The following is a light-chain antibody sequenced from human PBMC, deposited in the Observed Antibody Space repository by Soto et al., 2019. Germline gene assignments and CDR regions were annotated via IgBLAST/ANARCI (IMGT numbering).Light chain of an antibody. CDR2: EVT. J-gene: IGLJ2*01. V-gene: IGLV2-8*01. CDR3: NSYGGSHNLV. Sequence: QSALTQPPSASGSPGQSVTISCTGTSSDAGGHNYVSWYQHHPGKAPKLLIYEVTKRPSGVPDRFSGSKSGNTASLTVSGLQAEDEADYYCNSYGGSHNLVFGGGTKVTVL. CDR1: SSDAGGHNY.